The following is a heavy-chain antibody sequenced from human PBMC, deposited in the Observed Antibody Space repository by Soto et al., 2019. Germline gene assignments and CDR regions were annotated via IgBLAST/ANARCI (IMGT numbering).Heavy chain of an antibody. D-gene: IGHD3-10*01. CDR3: ARDNYYGSGSYYNENWFDP. Sequence: SETLSLTCAVSGNSISSDYYWGWIRQPPGKGLEWIGSIYHSGSTYYNPSLKSRVTISVDTSKNRFSLKMSSVTAADTAVYYCARDNYYGSGSYYNENWFDPWGQGTLVTVS. V-gene: IGHV4-38-2*02. CDR2: IYHSGST. CDR1: GNSISSDYY. J-gene: IGHJ5*02.